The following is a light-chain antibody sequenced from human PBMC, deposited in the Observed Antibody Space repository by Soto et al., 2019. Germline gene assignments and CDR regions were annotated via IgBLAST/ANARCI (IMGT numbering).Light chain of an antibody. Sequence: QSVLTQPPSVSGAPGQRVTISCTGNSSNIGTTYDVHWYRHLPGAAPKLLIYDNTNRPSGVPDRFSGSKSGTSASLAITGLQDEDEAYYYCQSFDSSLSASVFGGGTKLTVL. V-gene: IGLV1-40*01. J-gene: IGLJ2*01. CDR3: QSFDSSLSASV. CDR1: SSNIGTTYD. CDR2: DNT.